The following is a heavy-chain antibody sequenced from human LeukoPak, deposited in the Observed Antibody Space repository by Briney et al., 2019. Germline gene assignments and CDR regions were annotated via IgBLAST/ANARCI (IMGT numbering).Heavy chain of an antibody. CDR1: GFTFSSYS. Sequence: GGSLRLSCAASGFTFSSYSMNLVRQAPGKGLEWVSSISSSSSYIYYADSVKGRFTISRDNAKNSLYLQMNSLRAEDTAVYYCAREIGGGLGPGYWGQGTLVTVSS. J-gene: IGHJ4*02. V-gene: IGHV3-21*01. D-gene: IGHD2-15*01. CDR3: AREIGGGLGPGY. CDR2: ISSSSSYI.